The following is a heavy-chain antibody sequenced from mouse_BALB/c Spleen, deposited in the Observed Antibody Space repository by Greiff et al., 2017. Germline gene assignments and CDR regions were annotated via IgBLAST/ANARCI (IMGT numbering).Heavy chain of an antibody. J-gene: IGHJ4*01. V-gene: IGHV5-12-2*01. Sequence: DVMLVESGGGLVQPGGSLKLSCAASGFTFSSYTMSWVRQTPEKRLEWVAYISNGGGSTYYPDTVKGRFTISRDNAKNTLYLQMSSLKSEDTAMYYCALTVYAMDYWGQGTSVTVSS. D-gene: IGHD4-1*01. CDR3: ALTVYAMDY. CDR1: GFTFSSYT. CDR2: ISNGGGST.